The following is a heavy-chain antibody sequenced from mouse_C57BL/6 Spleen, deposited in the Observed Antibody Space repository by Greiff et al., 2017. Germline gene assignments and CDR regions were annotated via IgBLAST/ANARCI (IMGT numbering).Heavy chain of an antibody. V-gene: IGHV5-9-1*02. CDR1: GFTFSSYA. CDR3: TRDGGYFPMDY. CDR2: ISSGGDYI. J-gene: IGHJ4*01. Sequence: EVQVVESGEGLVEPGGSLKLSCAASGFTFSSYAMSWVRQTPEKRLEWVAYISSGGDYIYYADTVKGRFTISRDNARNTLYLQMSSLKSEDTAMYYCTRDGGYFPMDYWGQGTSVTVSS. D-gene: IGHD2-3*01.